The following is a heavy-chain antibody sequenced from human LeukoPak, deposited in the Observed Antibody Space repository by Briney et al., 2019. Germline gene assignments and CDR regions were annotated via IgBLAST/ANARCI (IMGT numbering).Heavy chain of an antibody. D-gene: IGHD1-26*01. V-gene: IGHV3-30*18. CDR3: AKAGGELPDY. CDR2: IPYDGSNK. J-gene: IGHJ4*02. CDR1: GFTFSSYG. Sequence: GGSLRLSCAASGFTFSSYGMHWVRQAPGKGLEWVAVIPYDGSNKYYADSVKGRFTISRDNSKNTLYLQMNSLRAEDTAVYYCAKAGGELPDYWGQGTLVTVSS.